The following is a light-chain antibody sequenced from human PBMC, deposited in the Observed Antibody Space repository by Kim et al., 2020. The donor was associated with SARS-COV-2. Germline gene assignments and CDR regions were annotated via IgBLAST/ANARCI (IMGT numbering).Light chain of an antibody. CDR1: QGISNY. CDR3: QQCKSAPWT. CDR2: AAS. J-gene: IGKJ1*01. V-gene: IGKV1-27*01. Sequence: ASVGDRVTITCRASQGISNYLAWYQQKPGKVPKLLIYAASALQSGVPSRFSVSGSGTDFTLTITSLQPEDVSAYYCQQCKSAPWTFGQGTKVDIK.